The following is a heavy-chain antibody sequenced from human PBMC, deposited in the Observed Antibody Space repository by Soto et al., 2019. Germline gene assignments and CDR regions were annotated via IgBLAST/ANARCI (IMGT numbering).Heavy chain of an antibody. D-gene: IGHD4-17*01. J-gene: IGHJ4*02. CDR2: IYYSGST. V-gene: IGHV4-59*01. CDR3: ARAGGDYLYDY. CDR1: GGSIRSYY. Sequence: QVQLQESGPGLVKPSETLSLTCTVSGGSIRSYYWNWIRQPPGKGLEWIGYIYYSGSTNYNPSLKRRVTISVDTSKNQFSLKLSSVTAADTAVYYCARAGGDYLYDYWGQGTLVTVSS.